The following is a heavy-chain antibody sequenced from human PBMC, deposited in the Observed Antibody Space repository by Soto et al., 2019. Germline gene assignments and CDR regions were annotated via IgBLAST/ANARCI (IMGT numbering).Heavy chain of an antibody. Sequence: GGSLRLSCAASGFTFSSYAMSWVRQAPGKGLEWVSAISGSGGSTYYADSVKGRFTISRDNSKNTLYLQMNSLRAEETAVYYCAKVAGYCSGGSCYPPLYYFDYWGQGTLVTVSS. V-gene: IGHV3-23*01. CDR1: GFTFSSYA. D-gene: IGHD2-15*01. CDR3: AKVAGYCSGGSCYPPLYYFDY. CDR2: ISGSGGST. J-gene: IGHJ4*02.